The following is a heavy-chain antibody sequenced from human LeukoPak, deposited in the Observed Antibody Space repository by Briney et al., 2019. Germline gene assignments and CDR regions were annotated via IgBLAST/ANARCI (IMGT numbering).Heavy chain of an antibody. CDR3: ARHAVGLGNWFDP. J-gene: IGHJ5*02. Sequence: SETLSLTCAVSGYSISRGYYWGWIRQPPGKGLEWIGSIYHSGSTYYNPSLKSRVTISVDTSKNQFSLKLSSVTAADTAVYYCARHAVGLGNWFDPWGQGTLVTVSS. CDR2: IYHSGST. V-gene: IGHV4-38-2*01. CDR1: GYSISRGYY. D-gene: IGHD1-26*01.